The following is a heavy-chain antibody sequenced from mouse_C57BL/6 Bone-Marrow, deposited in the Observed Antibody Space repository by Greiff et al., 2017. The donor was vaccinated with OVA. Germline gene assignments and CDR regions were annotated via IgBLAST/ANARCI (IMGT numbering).Heavy chain of an antibody. J-gene: IGHJ4*01. Sequence: VHVKQSGPVLVKPGASVKMSCKASGYTFTDYYMNWVKQSHGKSLEWIGVINPYNGGTSYNQKFKGKATLTVDKSSSTAYMELNSLTSEDSAVYYCGYEGAMDYWGQGTSVTVSS. CDR2: INPYNGGT. D-gene: IGHD2-3*01. V-gene: IGHV1-19*01. CDR1: GYTFTDYY. CDR3: GYEGAMDY.